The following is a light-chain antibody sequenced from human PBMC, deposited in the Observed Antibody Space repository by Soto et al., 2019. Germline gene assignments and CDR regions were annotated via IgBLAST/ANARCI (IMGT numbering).Light chain of an antibody. CDR2: AAS. CDR1: QGISTN. Sequence: EIVMTQSPATLSVSPGERVTLSCTASQGISTNVAWYQQKLGQAPRLLIYAASTRATGIPARFSGSGSATEFSLTISCLQHEDSAIYYCQQYNNCPPETFGQGTKLEIK. CDR3: QQYNNCPPET. J-gene: IGKJ2*01. V-gene: IGKV3-15*01.